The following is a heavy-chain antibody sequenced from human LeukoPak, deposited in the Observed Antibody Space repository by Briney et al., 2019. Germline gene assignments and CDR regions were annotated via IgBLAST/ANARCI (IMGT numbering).Heavy chain of an antibody. Sequence: PSESLSLTCAVYGGSFSGYYWSWIRQPPGKGLEWIGEINHSGSTNYNPSLKSRVTISVDTSKNQFSLKLSSVTAADTAVYYCARGSPIQLWADAFDIWGQGTTVTVSS. CDR1: GGSFSGYY. J-gene: IGHJ3*02. CDR3: ARGSPIQLWADAFDI. D-gene: IGHD5-18*01. CDR2: INHSGST. V-gene: IGHV4-34*01.